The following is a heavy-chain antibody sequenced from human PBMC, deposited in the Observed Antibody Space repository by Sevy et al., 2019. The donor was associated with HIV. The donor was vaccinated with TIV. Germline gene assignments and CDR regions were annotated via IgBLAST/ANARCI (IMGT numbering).Heavy chain of an antibody. Sequence: GGSLRLSCAASGFTFSDYYMSWIRQAPGKGLEWVANISSSGSTIYYADSVKRRFTISRDNAKNSLYLQMNSLRAEDTAVYYCARDPEYRYYMDVWGKGTTVTVSS. D-gene: IGHD2-2*01. J-gene: IGHJ6*03. CDR3: ARDPEYRYYMDV. CDR2: ISSSGSTI. V-gene: IGHV3-11*01. CDR1: GFTFSDYY.